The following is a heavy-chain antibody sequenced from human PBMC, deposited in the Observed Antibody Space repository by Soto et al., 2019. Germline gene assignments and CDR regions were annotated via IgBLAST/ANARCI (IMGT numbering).Heavy chain of an antibody. J-gene: IGHJ4*02. CDR3: ARGVLLLPAATSARYYFDY. CDR2: IFYSGST. D-gene: IGHD2-2*01. Sequence: QVQLQESGPGLVKPSQTLSLTCTVSGGSISSGGYYWSWIRQHPGKGLEWIGYIFYSGSTYYNPSLKSRVTISVDTSKNQFSLKLSSVTAADTAVYYCARGVLLLPAATSARYYFDYWGQGTLVTVSS. V-gene: IGHV4-31*03. CDR1: GGSISSGGYY.